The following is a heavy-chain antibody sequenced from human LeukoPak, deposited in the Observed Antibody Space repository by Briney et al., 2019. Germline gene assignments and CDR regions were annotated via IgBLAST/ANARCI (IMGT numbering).Heavy chain of an antibody. CDR3: ARRYCSSTSCYDYFDY. CDR1: GYTFTGYY. CDR2: INPNNGGT. D-gene: IGHD2-2*01. J-gene: IGHJ4*02. V-gene: IGHV1-2*02. Sequence: AASVKLSCKASGYTFTGYYIHWVRQAPGPGPEWMGWINPNNGGTSDAQKFQGRVTMTRDTSISTAYMELSRLRSDDTAVYYCARRYCSSTSCYDYFDYWGQGTLVTVSS.